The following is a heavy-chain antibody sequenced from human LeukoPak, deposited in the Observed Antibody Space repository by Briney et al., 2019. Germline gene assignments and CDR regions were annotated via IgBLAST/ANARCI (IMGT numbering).Heavy chain of an antibody. CDR2: IYYSGST. CDR1: GDSSSNYS. Sequence: PSETLSLTCSVSGDSSSNYSWSWIRQPPGKGLEWIGYIYYSGSTNYNPSLKSRVTISVDTSKKELSLRLSSVTAADTAVYFCARRQGSGDWFDPWGQGTLVTVSS. J-gene: IGHJ5*02. D-gene: IGHD3-10*01. CDR3: ARRQGSGDWFDP. V-gene: IGHV4-59*08.